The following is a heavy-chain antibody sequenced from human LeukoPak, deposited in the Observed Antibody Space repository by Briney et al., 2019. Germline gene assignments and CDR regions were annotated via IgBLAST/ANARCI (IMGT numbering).Heavy chain of an antibody. J-gene: IGHJ5*02. V-gene: IGHV4-59*01. CDR2: IYYSGST. D-gene: IGHD3-22*01. CDR1: GGSISSYY. CDR3: ARAQGSYYDSSGYYTKSRWFDP. Sequence: SETLSLTCTVSGGSISSYYWSWIRQPPGKGLEWIVYIYYSGSTNYNPSLKSRVTISVDTSKNQFSLKLSSVTAADTAVYYCARAQGSYYDSSGYYTKSRWFDPWGQGTLVTVSS.